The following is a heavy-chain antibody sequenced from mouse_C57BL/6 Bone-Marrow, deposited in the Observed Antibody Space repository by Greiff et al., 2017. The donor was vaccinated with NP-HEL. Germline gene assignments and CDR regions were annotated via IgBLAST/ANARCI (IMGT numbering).Heavy chain of an antibody. CDR3: ALYYDYEGHFDY. J-gene: IGHJ2*01. V-gene: IGHV1-42*01. D-gene: IGHD2-4*01. CDR2: INRSTGGT. CDR1: GYSFTGYY. Sequence: VQLQQSGPELVKPGASVKISCKASGYSFTGYYMNWVKQSPEKSLEWIGEINRSTGGTTYNQKFKAKATLTVDKSSSTAYMQLKSLTSEDSAVYYCALYYDYEGHFDYWGQGTTLTVSS.